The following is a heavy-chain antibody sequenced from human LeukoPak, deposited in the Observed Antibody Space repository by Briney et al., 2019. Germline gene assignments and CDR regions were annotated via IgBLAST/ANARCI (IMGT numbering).Heavy chain of an antibody. J-gene: IGHJ5*02. V-gene: IGHV4-59*01. CDR2: IYYSGST. D-gene: IGHD3-10*01. CDR1: GGSISSYY. Sequence: SETLSLTCTVSGGSISSYYWSWIRQPPGKGPEWIGYIYYSGSTNYNPSLKSRVTISVDTSKNQFSLKLSSVTAADTAVYYCAKTSYGSGSYLRDWFDPWGQGTLVTVSS. CDR3: AKTSYGSGSYLRDWFDP.